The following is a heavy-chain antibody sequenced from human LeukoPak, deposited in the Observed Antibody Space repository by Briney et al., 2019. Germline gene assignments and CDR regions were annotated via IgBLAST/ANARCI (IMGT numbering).Heavy chain of an antibody. V-gene: IGHV1-69*13. CDR1: GYTFTSYG. CDR2: IVPIFGTT. CDR3: ARAGFYDYVGGSYRARELYYLDH. D-gene: IGHD3-16*02. J-gene: IGHJ4*02. Sequence: GASVKVSCKAPGYTFTSYGISWVRQAPGQGLDWMGGIVPIFGTTNYAQKFQGRVTITADESTSTAYMELSSLRSEDTAVYYCARAGFYDYVGGSYRARELYYLDHWGQGTLVTVSS.